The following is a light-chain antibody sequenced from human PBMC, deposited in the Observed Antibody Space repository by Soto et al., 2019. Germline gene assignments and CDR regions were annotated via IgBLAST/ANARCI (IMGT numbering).Light chain of an antibody. V-gene: IGKV4-1*01. CDR3: RQYYSTPLLT. Sequence: DIVLTQSPDSLSVSLGERATINCKSSQSVLYSSKNKNYLAWYQQKPGQPPKLLIYWASTRESGVPYRFSGSGSGTDFTLTISSLQAEDVAVYYCRQYYSTPLLTFGGGTKVEIK. J-gene: IGKJ4*01. CDR1: QSVLYSSKNKNY. CDR2: WAS.